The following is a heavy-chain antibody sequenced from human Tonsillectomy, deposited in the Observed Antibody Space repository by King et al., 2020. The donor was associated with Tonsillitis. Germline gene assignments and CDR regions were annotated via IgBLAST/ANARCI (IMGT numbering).Heavy chain of an antibody. V-gene: IGHV1-8*01. CDR3: ARGPRTRRVLDV. D-gene: IGHD1-7*01. Sequence: VQLVQSGAEVKKPGASVKVSCKASGYTFTSYYINWVRQATGQGLEWMVWMNPNIGNTGYAQKFQGRVTMTRNTSISTAYMELSSLRSEDTAVYYCARGPRTRRVLDVWGQGTTVTVSS. J-gene: IGHJ6*02. CDR2: MNPNIGNT. CDR1: GYTFTSYY.